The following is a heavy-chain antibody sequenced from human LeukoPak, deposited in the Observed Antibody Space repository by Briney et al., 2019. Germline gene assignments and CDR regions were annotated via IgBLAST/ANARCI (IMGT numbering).Heavy chain of an antibody. CDR2: INHSGST. CDR1: GGSFSGYY. Sequence: SETLSLTCAVYGGSFSGYYWSWIRQPPGKGLEWIGEINHSGSTNYNPSLKSRVTISVDTSKNQFSLKLSSVTAADTAVYYCARPRRDGSIYYFDYWGQGTLVTVSS. J-gene: IGHJ4*02. V-gene: IGHV4-34*01. CDR3: ARPRRDGSIYYFDY. D-gene: IGHD5-24*01.